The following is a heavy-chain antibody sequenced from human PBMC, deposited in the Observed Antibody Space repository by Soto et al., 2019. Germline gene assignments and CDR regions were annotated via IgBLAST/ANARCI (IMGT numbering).Heavy chain of an antibody. Sequence: QVQLVQSGAEVKKPGSSVKVSCKASGGTFRSYSISWVRQAPGQGLEWMGGIIPIFDITNYAQKFQGRVTITADESTSTAYMEMGSLVSDDTAVYYCARPDEGGYSSNHHYYYALDVWGPGTTVTV. V-gene: IGHV1-69*01. CDR3: ARPDEGGYSSNHHYYYALDV. J-gene: IGHJ6*02. CDR2: IIPIFDIT. CDR1: GGTFRSYS. D-gene: IGHD3-22*01.